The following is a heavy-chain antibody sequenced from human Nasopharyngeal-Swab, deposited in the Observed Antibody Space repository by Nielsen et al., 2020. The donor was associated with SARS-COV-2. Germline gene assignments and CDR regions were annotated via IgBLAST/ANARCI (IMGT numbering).Heavy chain of an antibody. CDR3: ARSAAFKRRSSGWYYFDY. V-gene: IGHV3-30*03. CDR2: ISYDGSNK. D-gene: IGHD6-19*01. Sequence: GGSLRLSCAASGFTFSSYGMHWVRQAPGKGLEWVAVISYDGSNKYYADPVKGRFTISRDNSKNTLYLQMNSLRAEDTAVYYCARSAAFKRRSSGWYYFDYWGQGTLVTVSS. J-gene: IGHJ4*02. CDR1: GFTFSSYG.